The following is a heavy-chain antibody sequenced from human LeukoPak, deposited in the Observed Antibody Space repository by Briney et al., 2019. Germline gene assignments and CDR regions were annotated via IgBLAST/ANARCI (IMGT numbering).Heavy chain of an antibody. Sequence: SSETLSLTCTVSGGSISSYYWSWIRQPPGKGLEWIGYIYYSGSTNYNPSLKSRVTISVDTSKNQFSLKLSSVTAADTAVYYCGATREAIDYWGQGTLATVSS. CDR1: GGSISSYY. CDR3: GATREAIDY. J-gene: IGHJ4*02. D-gene: IGHD1-26*01. CDR2: IYYSGST. V-gene: IGHV4-59*01.